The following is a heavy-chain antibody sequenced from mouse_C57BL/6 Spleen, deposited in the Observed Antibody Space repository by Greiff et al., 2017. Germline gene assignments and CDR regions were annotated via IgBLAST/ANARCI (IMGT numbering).Heavy chain of an antibody. CDR3: ARHERNYYGSSPWYFDV. CDR1: GYTFTEYT. D-gene: IGHD1-1*01. Sequence: VQLQESGAELVKPGASVKLSCKASGYTFTEYTIHWVKQRSGQGLEWIGWFYPGSGSIKYNEKFKDKATLTADKSSSTVYMELSRLTSEDSAVYFCARHERNYYGSSPWYFDVWGTGTTVTVSS. V-gene: IGHV1-62-2*01. J-gene: IGHJ1*03. CDR2: FYPGSGSI.